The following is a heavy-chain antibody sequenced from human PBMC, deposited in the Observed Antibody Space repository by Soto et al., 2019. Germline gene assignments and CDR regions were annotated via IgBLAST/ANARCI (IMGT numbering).Heavy chain of an antibody. Sequence: QVQLQESGPGLVKPSDTLSLTCAVSGYSISSSNWWGWIRQPPGKGLEWIGYIYYSGTTYYNPSLKSRVTMSVDTSKNQSSLKLTSVTAVDTAVYYRARREIPGPIDYWGQGTLVTVSS. CDR2: IYYSGTT. J-gene: IGHJ4*02. CDR1: GYSISSSNW. V-gene: IGHV4-28*01. CDR3: ARREIPGPIDY. D-gene: IGHD1-26*01.